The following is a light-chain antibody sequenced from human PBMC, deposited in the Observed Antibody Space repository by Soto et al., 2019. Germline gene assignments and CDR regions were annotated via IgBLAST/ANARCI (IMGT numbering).Light chain of an antibody. CDR2: AHI. J-gene: IGLJ1*01. V-gene: IGLV2-14*01. CDR1: SSDVGGHNY. CDR3: AVWDDGLNGYV. Sequence: QSALTQPASVSGSPGQSITISCTGLSSDVGGHNYVSWYQQHPGNAPKLLIYAHIQRPSGVPDRFSGSTSGTSASLAISGLQSEDEADYYCAVWDDGLNGYVFGTGTKVTVL.